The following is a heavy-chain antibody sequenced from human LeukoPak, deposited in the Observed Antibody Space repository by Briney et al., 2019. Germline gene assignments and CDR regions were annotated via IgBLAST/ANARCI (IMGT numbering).Heavy chain of an antibody. CDR3: ARDTDVGSAAADIDY. J-gene: IGHJ4*02. V-gene: IGHV3-21*01. D-gene: IGHD6-13*01. Sequence: GGSLRLSCAASGFTFSSYSMNWVRQAPGKGLEWVSSISSSSSYIYYADSVKGRFTISRDNAKNSLYLQMNSLRAEDTAVYYCARDTDVGSAAADIDYWGQGTLVTVSS. CDR2: ISSSSSYI. CDR1: GFTFSSYS.